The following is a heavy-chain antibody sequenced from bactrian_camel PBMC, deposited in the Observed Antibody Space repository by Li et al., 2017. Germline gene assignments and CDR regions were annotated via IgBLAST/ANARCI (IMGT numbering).Heavy chain of an antibody. J-gene: IGHJ4*01. CDR3: AVDRYRRCLEVDVDKWPPQY. CDR2: VDGEGKT. CDR1: GFTESGYC. V-gene: IGHV3S9*01. Sequence: HVQLVESGGGSVQAGGSLTLSCRALGFTESGYCVGWFRQVPEKEREGIAAVDGEGKTRYADVVKGRFTISQDTAQDTHYLQMINLAPADTATYFCAVDRYRRCLEVDVDKWPPQYWGQGTQVTVS. D-gene: IGHD1*01.